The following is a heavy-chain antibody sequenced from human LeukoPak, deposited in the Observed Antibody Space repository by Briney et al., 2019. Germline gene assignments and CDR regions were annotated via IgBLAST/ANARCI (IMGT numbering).Heavy chain of an antibody. CDR2: IYSGGST. Sequence: GGSLRLSCAASGFTVSSNYMSWVRQAPGKGLEWVSVIYSGGSTYYADSVKGRFTISRDDSKNTQYLQMNSLRAEDTAVYYCASISYYYGSGSREYYFDYWGQGTLVTVSS. D-gene: IGHD3-10*01. CDR3: ASISYYYGSGSREYYFDY. V-gene: IGHV3-53*01. CDR1: GFTVSSNY. J-gene: IGHJ4*02.